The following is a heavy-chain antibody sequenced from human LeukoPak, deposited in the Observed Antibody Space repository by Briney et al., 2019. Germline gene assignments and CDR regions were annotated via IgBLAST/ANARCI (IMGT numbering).Heavy chain of an antibody. CDR3: ARVFNYGEDVNDAFDI. CDR2: IYYSGST. D-gene: IGHD4-17*01. J-gene: IGHJ3*02. V-gene: IGHV4-59*01. Sequence: PSETLCLTCTVSGGSLSSYYWSWIRQPPGKGLEWIGYIYYSGSTNYNPSLKSRVTISVDTSKNQFSLKLTSVTAADTAFYYCARVFNYGEDVNDAFDIWGQATTVTVSS. CDR1: GGSLSSYY.